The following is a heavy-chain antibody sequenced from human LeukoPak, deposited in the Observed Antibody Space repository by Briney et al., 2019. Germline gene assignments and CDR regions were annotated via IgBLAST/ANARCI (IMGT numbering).Heavy chain of an antibody. CDR3: ARVRRGGDSRYFDY. CDR2: ISRLGDAI. CDR1: GFTFTDYF. V-gene: IGHV3-11*01. Sequence: GGSLRLSCAASGFTFTDYFMGWIRQAPGKGQDWLSHISRLGDAIEYADSVKGRFIISRDNAKNSLFLQMNFLRAEDTAVYFCARVRRGGDSRYFDYWGQGALVTVSS. D-gene: IGHD2-21*02. J-gene: IGHJ4*02.